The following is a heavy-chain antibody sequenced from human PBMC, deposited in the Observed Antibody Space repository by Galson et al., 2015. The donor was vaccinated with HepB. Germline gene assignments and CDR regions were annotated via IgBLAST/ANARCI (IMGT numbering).Heavy chain of an antibody. CDR2: ISSSSSYI. V-gene: IGHV3-21*01. J-gene: IGHJ5*02. Sequence: SLRLSCAASGFTFSSYSMNWVRQAPGKGPEWVSSISSSSSYIYYADSVKGRFTISRDNAKNSLYLQMNSLRAEDTAVYYCARSEYSYDNWFDPWGQGALVTVSA. CDR3: ARSEYSYDNWFDP. D-gene: IGHD5-18*01. CDR1: GFTFSSYS.